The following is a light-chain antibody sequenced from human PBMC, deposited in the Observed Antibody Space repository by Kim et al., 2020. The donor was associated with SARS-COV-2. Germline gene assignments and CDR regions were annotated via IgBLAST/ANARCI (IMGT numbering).Light chain of an antibody. CDR2: QDS. J-gene: IGLJ1*01. CDR1: NLGDKY. V-gene: IGLV3-1*01. CDR3: QAWDRSPAYV. Sequence: SYELTQPPSVSVSPGQTASITCSGDNLGDKYACWYQQKPGQSPVLVIYQDSKRPSGIPERFSGSNSGNTAPLTISGTQALDEADYYCQAWDRSPAYVFG.